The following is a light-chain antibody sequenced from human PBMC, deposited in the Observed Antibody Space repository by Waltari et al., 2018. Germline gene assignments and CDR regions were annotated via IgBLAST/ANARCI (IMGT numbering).Light chain of an antibody. CDR1: LLAKKY. CDR3: YSAADNNLV. V-gene: IGLV3-27*01. CDR2: KDD. J-gene: IGLJ2*01. Sequence: SYELAQPSSVSVSPGQTARITCSGSLLAKKYTRWFQQKPGQAPVLVIYKDDERPSGIPERCSGSSSGTTVTLTISGAQVEDEADDYCYSAADNNLVFGGGTKLTVL.